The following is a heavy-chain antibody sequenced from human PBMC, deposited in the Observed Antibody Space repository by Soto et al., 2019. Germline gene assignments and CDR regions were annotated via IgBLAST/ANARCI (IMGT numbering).Heavy chain of an antibody. Sequence: GSLRLSCAASGFTFSSYEMNWVRQAPGKGLEWVSYISSSGSTIYYADSVRGRFTISRDNAKNSLYLQMNSLRAEDTAVYYCAREGITMVRGAKVSGMDVWGQGTTVTVSS. J-gene: IGHJ6*02. CDR3: AREGITMVRGAKVSGMDV. CDR2: ISSSGSTI. CDR1: GFTFSSYE. V-gene: IGHV3-48*03. D-gene: IGHD3-10*01.